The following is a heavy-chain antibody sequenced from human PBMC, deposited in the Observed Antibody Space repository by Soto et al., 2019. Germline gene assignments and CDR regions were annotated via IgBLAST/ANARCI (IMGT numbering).Heavy chain of an antibody. J-gene: IGHJ4*02. CDR3: ARDVWSRASGPPDS. D-gene: IGHD3-10*01. Sequence: SETLSLTCTVSGGNISSYYWSWIRQPPGKGLEWIGYIYYSGSTNYNPSLKSRVTISVDTSKNQFSLNLSSVRAEDTAIYYCARDVWSRASGPPDSWGQGTLVTVSS. CDR1: GGNISSYY. CDR2: IYYSGST. V-gene: IGHV4-59*01.